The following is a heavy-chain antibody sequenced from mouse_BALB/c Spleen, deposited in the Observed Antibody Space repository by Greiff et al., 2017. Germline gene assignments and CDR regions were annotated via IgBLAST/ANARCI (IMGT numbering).Heavy chain of an antibody. V-gene: IGHV5-6-3*01. D-gene: IGHD1-1*01. CDR2: INSNGGST. J-gene: IGHJ2*01. CDR3: ARGLRGVFDY. CDR1: GFTFSSYG. Sequence: VQLKESGGGLAQPGGSLKLSCAASGFTFSSYGMSWVRQTPDKRLELVATINSNGGSTYYPDSVKGRFTISRDNAKNTLYLQMSSLKSEDTAMYYCARGLRGVFDYWGQGTTLTVSS.